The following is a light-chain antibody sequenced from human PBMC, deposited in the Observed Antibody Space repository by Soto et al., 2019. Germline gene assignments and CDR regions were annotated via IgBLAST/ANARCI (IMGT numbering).Light chain of an antibody. CDR2: DAS. CDR3: QQRNNWPPGVT. V-gene: IGKV3-11*01. CDR1: QSLSSY. Sequence: EIVLTQSPGTLSLSPGERATLSCRSTQSLSSYLAWYQQKPGQAPRLLIYDASNRATGIPARFSGSGSGTDFTLTISSLEPEDFAVYYCQQRNNWPPGVTFGGGTKVEI. J-gene: IGKJ4*01.